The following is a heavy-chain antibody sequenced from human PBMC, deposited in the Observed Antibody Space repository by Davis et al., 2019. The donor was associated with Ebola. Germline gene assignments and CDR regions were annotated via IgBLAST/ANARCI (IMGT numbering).Heavy chain of an antibody. D-gene: IGHD4-17*01. J-gene: IGHJ4*02. Sequence: GGSLRLSCAASGFTVSSNYMSWVRQAPGKGLEWVSVIYSGGSTYYADSVKGRFTISRDNSKNTLYLQMNSLRAEDTAVYYGAGVRGLTTPDYWGQGTLVTVSS. CDR2: IYSGGST. CDR3: AGVRGLTTPDY. V-gene: IGHV3-53*01. CDR1: GFTVSSNY.